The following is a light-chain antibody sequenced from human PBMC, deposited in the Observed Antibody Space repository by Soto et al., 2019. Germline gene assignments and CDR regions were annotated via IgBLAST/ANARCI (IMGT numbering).Light chain of an antibody. Sequence: QSVLTQPASVSGSPGQSITISCTGTNSDIGGYDYVSWYQQNPGKAPKLMISEVSNRASGISGRFSGSKSGNTASLTISGLQADDEADYYCCSYAGNSAFVFGGGTKLTVL. CDR2: EVS. J-gene: IGLJ2*01. CDR1: NSDIGGYDY. CDR3: CSYAGNSAFV. V-gene: IGLV2-14*01.